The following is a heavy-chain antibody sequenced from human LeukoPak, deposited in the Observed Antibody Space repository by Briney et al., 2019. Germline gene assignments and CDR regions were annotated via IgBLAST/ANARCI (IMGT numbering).Heavy chain of an antibody. J-gene: IGHJ4*02. CDR1: GGTFSSYT. CDR2: IIPILGIA. Sequence: SVKVSCKASGGTFSSYTISWVRQAPGQGLEWMGRIIPILGIANYAQKFQGRVTITADKSTSTAYMELSSLRSDDTAVYYCARIPPGYSGYELDYWGQGTLVTVSS. CDR3: ARIPPGYSGYELDY. V-gene: IGHV1-69*02. D-gene: IGHD5-12*01.